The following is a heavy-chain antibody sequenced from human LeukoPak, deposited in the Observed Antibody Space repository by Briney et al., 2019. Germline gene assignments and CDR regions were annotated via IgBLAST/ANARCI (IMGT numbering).Heavy chain of an antibody. V-gene: IGHV3-7*01. J-gene: IGHJ6*03. Sequence: PGVSLRLSCAASGFTFNSYCMSWVRQAPGKGREWVANIKQGGSNKYYVYSVRGRFTISGDNGKNSLDLQMKVLRAEDTACYYFARDQTKWEPLRGRHYYYMDDWGKGTTVTVSS. CDR3: ARDQTKWEPLRGRHYYYMDD. CDR2: IKQGGSNK. CDR1: GFTFNSYC. D-gene: IGHD1-26*01.